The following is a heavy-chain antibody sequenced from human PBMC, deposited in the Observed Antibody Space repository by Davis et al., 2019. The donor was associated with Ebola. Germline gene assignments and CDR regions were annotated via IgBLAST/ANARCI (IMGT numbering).Heavy chain of an antibody. CDR3: ARDIAAAEMLNYYGMDV. J-gene: IGHJ6*04. CDR2: INPSGGST. D-gene: IGHD6-13*01. Sequence: AASVKVSCKASGYTFTSYYMHWVRQAPGQGLEWMGIINPSGGSTSYAQKFQGRVTMTRDTSTSTVYMELSSLRSEDTAVYYCARDIAAAEMLNYYGMDVWGKGTTVTVSS. CDR1: GYTFTSYY. V-gene: IGHV1-46*01.